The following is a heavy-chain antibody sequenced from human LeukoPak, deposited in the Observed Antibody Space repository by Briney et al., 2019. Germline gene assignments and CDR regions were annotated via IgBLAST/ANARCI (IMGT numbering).Heavy chain of an antibody. CDR3: AKEQYSSSWYGWFDP. D-gene: IGHD6-13*01. V-gene: IGHV3-23*01. J-gene: IGHJ5*02. CDR1: GFTFSSYA. CDR2: LSNSGGNT. Sequence: GGSLRLSCAASGFTFSSYAMSWVRQAPGKGLEWVSALSNSGGNTYYTDSVKGRFTISRDNSKNTLYLQMNSLRAEDTAVYYCAKEQYSSSWYGWFDPWGQGTLVTVSS.